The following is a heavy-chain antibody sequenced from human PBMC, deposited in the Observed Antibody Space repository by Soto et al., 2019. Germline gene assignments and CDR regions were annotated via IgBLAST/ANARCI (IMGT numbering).Heavy chain of an antibody. D-gene: IGHD3-22*01. J-gene: IGHJ4*02. CDR3: AREVQYDSSGYAYYFDY. CDR1: GFTFSSYG. CDR2: IWYDGSNK. V-gene: IGHV3-33*01. Sequence: GGSLRLSCAASGFTFSSYGMHWVRQAPGKGLEWVAVIWYDGSNKYYADSVKGRFTISRDNSKNTLYLQMNSLRAEDTAVYYCAREVQYDSSGYAYYFDYWGQGTLVTVSS.